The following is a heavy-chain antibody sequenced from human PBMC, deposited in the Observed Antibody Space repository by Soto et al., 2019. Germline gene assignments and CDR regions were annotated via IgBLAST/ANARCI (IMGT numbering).Heavy chain of an antibody. CDR1: GYIFTNYW. D-gene: IGHD2-15*01. Sequence: ESLKISCKGSGYIFTNYWISCVLQMRVKVLEWMGRIDPSDSYTNYSPSFQGHVTISADKSISTAYLQWRSLRASDTAMYYCARGFCTGGGCYSYWFDSWGQGTLVTVSS. J-gene: IGHJ5*01. CDR2: IDPSDSYT. V-gene: IGHV5-10-1*01. CDR3: ARGFCTGGGCYSYWFDS.